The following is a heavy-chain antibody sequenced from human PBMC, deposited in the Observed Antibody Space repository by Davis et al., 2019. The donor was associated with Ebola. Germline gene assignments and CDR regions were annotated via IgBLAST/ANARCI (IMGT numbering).Heavy chain of an antibody. CDR3: ARDRYSSGFFDP. Sequence: GESLKISCAASGFTFSSYGMHWVRQAPGKGLEWVAFIRYDGSNKYYADSVKGRFTISRDNAKNSLYLQMNSLRAEDTAVYYCARDRYSSGFFDPWGQGTLVTVSS. D-gene: IGHD6-19*01. J-gene: IGHJ5*02. CDR1: GFTFSSYG. CDR2: IRYDGSNK. V-gene: IGHV3-30*02.